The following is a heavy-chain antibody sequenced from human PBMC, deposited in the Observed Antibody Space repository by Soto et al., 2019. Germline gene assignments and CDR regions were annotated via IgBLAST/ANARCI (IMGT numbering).Heavy chain of an antibody. V-gene: IGHV3-30-3*01. D-gene: IGHD3-9*01. J-gene: IGHJ4*02. Sequence: QVQLVEAGGGVVQPGRSLRLSCAASGFTFSSYAMHWVRQAPGKGLEWVAVISYDGSNKYYADSVKGRFTISRDNSKNTLYLQMNSLRAEDTAVYYCARAHGRYFDWLPFDYWGQGTLVTVSS. CDR2: ISYDGSNK. CDR3: ARAHGRYFDWLPFDY. CDR1: GFTFSSYA.